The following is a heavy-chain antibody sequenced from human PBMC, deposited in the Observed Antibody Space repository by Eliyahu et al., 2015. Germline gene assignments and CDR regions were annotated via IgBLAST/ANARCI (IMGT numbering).Heavy chain of an antibody. J-gene: IGHJ6*02. D-gene: IGHD3-3*01. Sequence: EVQLVESGGGLVKPGGSLRLSCAASGFTFRSYXXNWVRQAPGKGLEWVSSISSSSSYIYYADSVKGRFTISRDNAKNSLYLQMNSLRAEDTAVYYCARDERYYDFWSGFQQASGMDVWGQGNTVTVSS. CDR1: GFTFRSYX. CDR3: ARDERYYDFWSGFQQASGMDV. V-gene: IGHV3-21*01. CDR2: ISSSSSYI.